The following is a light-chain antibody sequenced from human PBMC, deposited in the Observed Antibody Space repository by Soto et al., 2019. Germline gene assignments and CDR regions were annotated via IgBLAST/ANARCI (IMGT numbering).Light chain of an antibody. V-gene: IGKV1-5*03. CDR1: QSVDRW. CDR3: QQYHTLVT. J-gene: IGKJ1*01. CDR2: EAS. Sequence: DIQVTQSPSTLSASVGDRVTITCRASQSVDRWLAWYQQRPGKTPKALIYEASNLESGVPSRFSGSGSGTESPLTITSLQPGDIATYYCQQYHTLVTFGQGTMVEMK.